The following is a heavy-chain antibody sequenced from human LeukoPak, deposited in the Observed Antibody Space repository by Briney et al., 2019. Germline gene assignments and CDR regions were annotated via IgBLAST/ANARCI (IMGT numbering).Heavy chain of an antibody. J-gene: IGHJ3*01. CDR1: GFTFSSYS. D-gene: IGHD1-26*01. CDR2: ISYSSGSI. CDR3: AKDRGGSSELGEALDV. Sequence: GGSLRLSCAASGFTFSSYSMTWVRQAPGKGLEWASGISYSSGSIGYVDSVKGRFTISRDNAKNSLYLQMNSLRVEDTALYYCAKDRGGSSELGEALDVWGQGTMVRVSS. V-gene: IGHV3-9*01.